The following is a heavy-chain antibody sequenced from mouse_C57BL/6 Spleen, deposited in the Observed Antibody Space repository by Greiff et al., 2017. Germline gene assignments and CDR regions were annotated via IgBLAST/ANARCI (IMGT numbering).Heavy chain of an antibody. J-gene: IGHJ1*03. V-gene: IGHV5-6*01. Sequence: EVKLMESGGDLVKPGGSLKLSCAASGFTFSSYGMSWVRQTPDKRLEWVATISSGGSYTYYPDSVKGRFTISRDNAKNTLYLQMSSLKSEDTAMYYCANYDYAGTSRYFDVWGTGTTVTVSS. CDR3: ANYDYAGTSRYFDV. CDR1: GFTFSSYG. D-gene: IGHD2-4*01. CDR2: ISSGGSYT.